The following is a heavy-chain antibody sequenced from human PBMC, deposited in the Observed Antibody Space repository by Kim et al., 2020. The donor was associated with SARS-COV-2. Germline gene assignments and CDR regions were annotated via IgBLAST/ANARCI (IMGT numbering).Heavy chain of an antibody. CDR1: GYTFTSYA. CDR2: ISAGNGNT. V-gene: IGHV1-3*01. Sequence: ASVKVSCKASGYTFTSYAIHWVRQAPGQRLEWMGWISAGNGNTKYSQRFQGRVTITRDTSASTAYMEVSSLRSEDTAVYYCARDRSDGDYEGIDYWGQGTLVTVSS. J-gene: IGHJ4*02. D-gene: IGHD4-17*01. CDR3: ARDRSDGDYEGIDY.